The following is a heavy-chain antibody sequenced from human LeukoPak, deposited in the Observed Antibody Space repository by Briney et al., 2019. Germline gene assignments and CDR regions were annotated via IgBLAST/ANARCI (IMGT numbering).Heavy chain of an antibody. CDR3: VKDLELSRYGDQIDAMDV. CDR1: GFTSSSYA. J-gene: IGHJ6*02. CDR2: IRGSGGNT. D-gene: IGHD4-17*01. V-gene: IGHV3-23*01. Sequence: PARSRRLSSAASGFTSSSYATSWVRQAPRKGLEWVSAIRGSGGNTYYADSVKGRVTISRDNFENTLYLQMNSLRAEDTAEYYCVKDLELSRYGDQIDAMDVWGQGTTVTVSS.